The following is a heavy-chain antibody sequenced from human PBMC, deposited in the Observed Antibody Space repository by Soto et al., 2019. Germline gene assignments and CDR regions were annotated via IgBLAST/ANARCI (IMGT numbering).Heavy chain of an antibody. Sequence: EVQLVESGGGLVKPGGSLRLSCAASGFTFSNAWMSWVRQAPGKGLEWVGRIKSKTDGGTTDYAAPVKGRFTISRDDSKNTLYLQMNSLKTEDTAVYYCATEVVPADDSGYFDLWGRGTLVTVSS. CDR1: GFTFSNAW. J-gene: IGHJ2*01. V-gene: IGHV3-15*01. CDR2: IKSKTDGGTT. D-gene: IGHD2-2*01. CDR3: ATEVVPADDSGYFDL.